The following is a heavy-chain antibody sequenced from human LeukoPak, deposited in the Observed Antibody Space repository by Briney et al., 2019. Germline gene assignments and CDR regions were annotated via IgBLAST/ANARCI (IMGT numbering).Heavy chain of an antibody. Sequence: SVKVSCKASGGTFSSYAISWVRQAPGQGLEWMGGIIPIFGTANYAQKFQGRVTITADESTSTAYMELSSLRSEDSAVYYCATDAYYGDYEGGWFDPWGQGTLVTVSS. CDR2: IIPIFGTA. D-gene: IGHD4-17*01. V-gene: IGHV1-69*13. J-gene: IGHJ5*02. CDR3: ATDAYYGDYEGGWFDP. CDR1: GGTFSSYA.